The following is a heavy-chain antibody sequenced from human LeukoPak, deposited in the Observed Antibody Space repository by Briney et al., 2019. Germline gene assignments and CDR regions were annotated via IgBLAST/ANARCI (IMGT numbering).Heavy chain of an antibody. CDR3: ARDETTPLVV. Sequence: GGSLRLSCAASGFTFSSYEMNWVRQAPGKGLEWVSYISSSGSTIYYADSVKGRFTISRDNAKNSLYLQMNSLRAEDAAVYYCARDETTPLVVWGRGTLVTVSS. CDR2: ISSSGSTI. CDR1: GFTFSSYE. J-gene: IGHJ2*01. V-gene: IGHV3-48*03. D-gene: IGHD1-7*01.